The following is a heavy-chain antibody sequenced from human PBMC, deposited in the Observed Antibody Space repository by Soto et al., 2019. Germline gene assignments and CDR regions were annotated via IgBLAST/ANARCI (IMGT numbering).Heavy chain of an antibody. CDR2: IYSGGST. CDR3: ARDWVVPAGPEIYYYYGMDV. J-gene: IGHJ6*02. CDR1: GFTFSSNY. Sequence: GGSLRLSCAASGFTFSSNYMSWVRQAPGKGLEWVSVIYSGGSTYYSGSLKGRFTISRDNSKNTLYLQMNSLRAEDTAVYYCARDWVVPAGPEIYYYYGMDVWGQGTTVTVSS. V-gene: IGHV3-53*01. D-gene: IGHD2-2*01.